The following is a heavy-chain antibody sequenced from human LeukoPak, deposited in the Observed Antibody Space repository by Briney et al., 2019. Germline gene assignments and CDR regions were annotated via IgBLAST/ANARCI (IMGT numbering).Heavy chain of an antibody. V-gene: IGHV3-23*01. D-gene: IGHD3-22*01. CDR3: AKDSGYYDSSGYSSLFDY. CDR2: ISGSGGST. Sequence: GGSLRLXCAASGFTFSSYAMSWVRQAPGKGLEWVSAISGSGGSTYYADSEKGRFTISRDNSKNTLYLQMNSLRAEDTAVYYCAKDSGYYDSSGYSSLFDYWGQGTLVTVSS. CDR1: GFTFSSYA. J-gene: IGHJ4*02.